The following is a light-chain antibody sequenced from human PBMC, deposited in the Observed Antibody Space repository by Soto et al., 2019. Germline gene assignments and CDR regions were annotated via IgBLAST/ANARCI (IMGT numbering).Light chain of an antibody. CDR1: QSVYSS. Sequence: TLMTQSPGTLSVSPGERATLACRASQSVYSSLAWYQQKPGQAPRLLIYCASTRATGIPARFSGSGSVTEFTLTISRLQSEDFAVYYCQQYNNWPPWTFGQGTNVDIK. J-gene: IGKJ1*01. V-gene: IGKV3-15*01. CDR2: CAS. CDR3: QQYNNWPPWT.